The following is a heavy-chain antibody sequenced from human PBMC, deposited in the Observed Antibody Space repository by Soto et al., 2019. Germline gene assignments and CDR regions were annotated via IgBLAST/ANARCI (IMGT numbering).Heavy chain of an antibody. Sequence: PGGSLRLSCAASGFTFSSYNMNWVRQAPGKGLEWVSSISSSSSYIYYADSVKGRFTISRDSAKNSLYLQMNSLRAEDTAVYYCARVPSAFYGMDVWGQGTTVTVSS. CDR3: ARVPSAFYGMDV. CDR1: GFTFSSYN. CDR2: ISSSSSYI. J-gene: IGHJ6*02. V-gene: IGHV3-21*01. D-gene: IGHD2-2*01.